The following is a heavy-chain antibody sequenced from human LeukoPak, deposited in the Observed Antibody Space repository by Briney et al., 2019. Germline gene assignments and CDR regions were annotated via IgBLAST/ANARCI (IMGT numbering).Heavy chain of an antibody. Sequence: GGSLRLSCAASGFTFSSYGMRWVRQAPGKGLEWVAVIWYDGSNKYYADSVKGRFTISRDNSKNTLYLQMNSLRAEDTAVYYCARGAEYCSGGSCLDDYYGMDVWGQGTTVTVSS. CDR2: IWYDGSNK. CDR3: ARGAEYCSGGSCLDDYYGMDV. D-gene: IGHD2-15*01. CDR1: GFTFSSYG. J-gene: IGHJ6*02. V-gene: IGHV3-33*01.